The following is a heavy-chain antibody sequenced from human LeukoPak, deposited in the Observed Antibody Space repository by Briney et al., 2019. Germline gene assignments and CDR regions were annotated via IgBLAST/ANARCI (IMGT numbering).Heavy chain of an antibody. CDR1: GFTSSAYD. D-gene: IGHD2-2*01. J-gene: IGHJ4*02. CDR3: VRAAMPYIINGRRFDY. V-gene: IGHV3-13*04. CDR2: SGTVGDT. Sequence: PGGSLRLSCAASGFTSSAYDMHWVRQLTGGGLEWVSTSGTVGDTFYSDSVKGRFTISRENAKNSVHLQMNSLRVEDSAIYFCVRAAMPYIINGRRFDYWGQGTLVTVSS.